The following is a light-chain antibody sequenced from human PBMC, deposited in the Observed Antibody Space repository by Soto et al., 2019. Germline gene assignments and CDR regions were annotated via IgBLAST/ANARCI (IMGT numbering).Light chain of an antibody. CDR3: QQYNNCPT. CDR1: QSVSSN. J-gene: IGKJ2*01. Sequence: EIVMTQSPATLSVSPGERATLSCRASQSVSSNLAWYQQKPGQAPRLLIYGASIRATGIPARFSGSGSGTEFTLTISSLQSEDFAVYYCQQYNNCPTFGQGTKLEIK. V-gene: IGKV3D-15*01. CDR2: GAS.